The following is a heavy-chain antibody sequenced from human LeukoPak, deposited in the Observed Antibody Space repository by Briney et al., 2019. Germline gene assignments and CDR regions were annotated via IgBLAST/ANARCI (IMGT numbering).Heavy chain of an antibody. Sequence: GASLRLSCAASGFTFSDYAMHWVRQAPGKGLEWVALISYDGSDKYYADSVKGRFTISRDNSKNTLYLQMNSLRTEDTTVYYCVRGRYYYDSSGYLDYWGQGTLVTVSS. J-gene: IGHJ4*02. CDR3: VRGRYYYDSSGYLDY. CDR2: ISYDGSDK. D-gene: IGHD3-22*01. CDR1: GFTFSDYA. V-gene: IGHV3-30-3*01.